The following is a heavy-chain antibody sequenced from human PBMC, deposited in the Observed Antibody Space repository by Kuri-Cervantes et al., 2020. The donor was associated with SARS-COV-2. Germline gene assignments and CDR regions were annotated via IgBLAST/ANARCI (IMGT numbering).Heavy chain of an antibody. CDR2: IYWNDDK. CDR1: GFSLSTSGVG. V-gene: IGHV2-5*01. CDR3: AHSGYYDSSGYYYPYYFDY. D-gene: IGHD3-22*01. J-gene: IGHJ4*02. Sequence: SGPTLVKPTQTLTLTCTFSGFSLSTSGVGVGWIRQPPGKALEWLALIYWNDDKRYSTSLKSRLTITKDTSKNQVVLTMTNMDPVDTATYYCAHSGYYDSSGYYYPYYFDYWGQGTLVTVSS.